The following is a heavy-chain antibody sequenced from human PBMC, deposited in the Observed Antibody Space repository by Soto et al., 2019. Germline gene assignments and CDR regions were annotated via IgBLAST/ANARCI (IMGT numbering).Heavy chain of an antibody. CDR1: GYSITNYW. CDR3: ARQNRRGGLSYGMDV. Sequence: EESLKNTCKGSGYSITNYWISWVRQMTGKGLEWMGRIDPSDSYTNYSPSFQGHVTISADKSISTAYLQWSSLKASDTAMYYCARQNRRGGLSYGMDVWGQGTTVTVSS. CDR2: IDPSDSYT. D-gene: IGHD3-16*01. J-gene: IGHJ6*02. V-gene: IGHV5-10-1*01.